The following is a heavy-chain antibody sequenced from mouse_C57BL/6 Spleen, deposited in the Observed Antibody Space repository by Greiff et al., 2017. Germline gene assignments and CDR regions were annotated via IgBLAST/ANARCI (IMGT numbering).Heavy chain of an antibody. CDR1: GYTFTSYW. CDR3: ARCEYGYGSSYIDY. J-gene: IGHJ2*01. D-gene: IGHD1-1*01. V-gene: IGHV1-50*01. CDR2: IDPSDSYT. Sequence: QVQLQQPGAELVKPGASVKLSCKASGYTFTSYWMQWVKQRPGQGLEWIGEIDPSDSYTNYTQKFKGKAALTAYTSSSTAYMQLSSLTTADSAVYYCARCEYGYGSSYIDYWGQGTTLTVSS.